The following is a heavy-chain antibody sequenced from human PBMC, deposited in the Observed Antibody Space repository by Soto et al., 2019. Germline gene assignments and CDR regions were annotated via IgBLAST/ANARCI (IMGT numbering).Heavy chain of an antibody. D-gene: IGHD6-19*01. V-gene: IGHV1-8*01. CDR1: GYTFTSYD. J-gene: IGHJ3*02. CDR3: ARGASSGWYPHDAFDI. CDR2: MNPNSGNT. Sequence: GASVKVSCKASGYTFTSYDINWVRQATGQGLKWMGWMNPNSGNTGYAQKFQGRVTMTRNTSISTAYMELSSLRSEDTAVYYCARGASSGWYPHDAFDIWGQGTMVTVSS.